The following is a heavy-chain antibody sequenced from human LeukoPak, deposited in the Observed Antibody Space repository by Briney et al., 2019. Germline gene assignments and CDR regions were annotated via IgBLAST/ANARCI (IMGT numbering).Heavy chain of an antibody. J-gene: IGHJ4*02. D-gene: IGHD3-3*01. V-gene: IGHV4-59*01. Sequence: SETLSLTCTVSSVSISSYYWNWIRQPPGKGLEWIGYIYDSGSTNYNPSLKSRVTISVDTSKNQFSLKLNSVTAADTAVYYCARARYYDFWSVSEYYFDYWGQGTLVTVSS. CDR2: IYDSGST. CDR1: SVSISSYY. CDR3: ARARYYDFWSVSEYYFDY.